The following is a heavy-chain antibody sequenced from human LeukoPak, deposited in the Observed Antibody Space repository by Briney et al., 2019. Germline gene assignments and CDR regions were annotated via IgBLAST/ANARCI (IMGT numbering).Heavy chain of an antibody. Sequence: PSETLSLTCTVSGGSISSGGYYWSWIRQHPGKGLEWIGYIYYSGSTYYNPSLKSRVTISVDTSKNQFSLELSSVTAADTAVYYCAREEASSGPSLDAFDIWGQGTMVTVSS. CDR1: GGSISSGGYY. CDR2: IYYSGST. J-gene: IGHJ3*02. CDR3: AREEASSGPSLDAFDI. D-gene: IGHD6-19*01. V-gene: IGHV4-31*03.